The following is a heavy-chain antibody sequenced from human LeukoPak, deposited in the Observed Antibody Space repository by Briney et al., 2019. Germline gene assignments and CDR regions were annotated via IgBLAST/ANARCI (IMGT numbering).Heavy chain of an antibody. J-gene: IGHJ6*03. CDR3: TTLVRSDNYYYYYMDV. Sequence: GGSLRLSRAASGFTFSNAWMSWVRQAPGKGLEWVGRIKSKTDGGTTDYAAPVKGRFTISRDDSKNTLYLQMNSLKTEDTAVYYCTTLVRSDNYYYYYMDVWGKGTTVTVSS. D-gene: IGHD3-10*01. V-gene: IGHV3-15*01. CDR2: IKSKTDGGTT. CDR1: GFTFSNAW.